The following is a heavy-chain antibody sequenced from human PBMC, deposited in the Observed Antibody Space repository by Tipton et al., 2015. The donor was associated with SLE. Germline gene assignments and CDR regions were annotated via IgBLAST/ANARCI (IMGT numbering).Heavy chain of an antibody. Sequence: TLSPTCTVSGGSISSYYWSWIRQPPGKGLEWIGHIYASGSTNYNPSLKSRVTISLDTSKNQFSLKMSSVIAADTAVYYCARRESNWSLDYWGQGILVTVSS. J-gene: IGHJ4*02. CDR3: ARRESNWSLDY. D-gene: IGHD1-20*01. CDR2: IYASGST. V-gene: IGHV4-59*08. CDR1: GGSISSYY.